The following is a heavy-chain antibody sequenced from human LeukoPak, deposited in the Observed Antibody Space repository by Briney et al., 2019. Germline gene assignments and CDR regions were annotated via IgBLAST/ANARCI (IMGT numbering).Heavy chain of an antibody. V-gene: IGHV3-48*02. J-gene: IGHJ5*02. CDR1: GFAFGSYA. D-gene: IGHD6-6*01. CDR2: ISSSSKI. CDR3: ARSANPGVHDFDP. Sequence: GGSLRLSCTASGFAFGSYAMAWVRQAPGKGLEWLSYISSSSKINYADSVKGRFTISRDNAKNSLYLQMISLRDEDTAVYYCARSANPGVHDFDPWGQGTLVTVSS.